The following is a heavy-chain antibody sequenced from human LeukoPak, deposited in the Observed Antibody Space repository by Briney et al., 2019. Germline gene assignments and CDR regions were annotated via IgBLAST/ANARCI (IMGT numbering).Heavy chain of an antibody. CDR2: TRYDGSNK. CDR1: GFTFSSYG. V-gene: IGHV3-30*02. J-gene: IGHJ6*03. Sequence: GGSLRLSCAASGFTFSSYGMHWVRQAPGKGLEWVAFTRYDGSNKYYADSVKGRFTISRDNSKNTLYLQMNSLRAEDTAVYYCAKERTLYYYYMDVWGKGTTVTVSS. D-gene: IGHD2-2*01. CDR3: AKERTLYYYYMDV.